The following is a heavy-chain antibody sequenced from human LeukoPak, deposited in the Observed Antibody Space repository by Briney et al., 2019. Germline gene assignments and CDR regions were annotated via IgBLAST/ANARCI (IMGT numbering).Heavy chain of an antibody. CDR1: GFTFSDYY. CDR2: ISSSGSTI. J-gene: IGHJ4*02. Sequence: GGSLRLSCAASGFTFSDYYMSWIRQAPGKGLEWVSYISSSGSTIYYADSVKGRITISRDNSKNTLYLQMNSLRAEDTAVYYCARVTYYYDSSGYFDYWGQGTLVTVSS. CDR3: ARVTYYYDSSGYFDY. V-gene: IGHV3-11*04. D-gene: IGHD3-22*01.